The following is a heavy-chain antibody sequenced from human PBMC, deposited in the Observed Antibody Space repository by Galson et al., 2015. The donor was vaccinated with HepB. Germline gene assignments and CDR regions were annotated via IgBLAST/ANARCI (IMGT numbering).Heavy chain of an antibody. D-gene: IGHD3-16*01. J-gene: IGHJ4*02. CDR1: GYTFTSYY. Sequence: SVKVSCKASGYTFTSYYMHWVRQAPGQGLEWMGIINPSGGSTSYAQKFQGRVTMTRDTSTSTVQMELSSLRSEDTALYYCARSMITFGGVKGHAFDIWGQGTLVTVSP. V-gene: IGHV1-46*01. CDR3: ARSMITFGGVKGHAFDI. CDR2: INPSGGST.